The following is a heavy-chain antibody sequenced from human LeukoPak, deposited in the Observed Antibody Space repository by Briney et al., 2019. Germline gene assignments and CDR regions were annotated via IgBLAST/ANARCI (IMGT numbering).Heavy chain of an antibody. D-gene: IGHD5-12*01. CDR3: AGHGYSDYGIDS. Sequence: SETLSLTCTVSGVSISSSSYYWDWIRQPPGKGLEWIGYIHYSGSTHYNPALKSRLTISADMSKNQFALKMSSVTAADTAVYYCAGHGYSDYGIDSWGQGTLVTVSS. J-gene: IGHJ5*01. CDR1: GVSISSSSYY. V-gene: IGHV4-39*01. CDR2: IHYSGST.